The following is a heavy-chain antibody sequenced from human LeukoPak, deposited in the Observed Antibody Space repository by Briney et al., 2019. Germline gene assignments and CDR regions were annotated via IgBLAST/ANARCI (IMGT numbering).Heavy chain of an antibody. Sequence: GGSLRLSCAASGFTVSSNYMSWVRQAPGKGLEWVSVIYSGGSTYYADSVKGRFTISRDNSKNTLYLQMNSLRAEDTAVYYCARDAPVLGFRTTFFDYWGQGTLVTVPS. CDR3: ARDAPVLGFRTTFFDY. D-gene: IGHD1-14*01. CDR1: GFTVSSNY. J-gene: IGHJ4*02. V-gene: IGHV3-66*01. CDR2: IYSGGST.